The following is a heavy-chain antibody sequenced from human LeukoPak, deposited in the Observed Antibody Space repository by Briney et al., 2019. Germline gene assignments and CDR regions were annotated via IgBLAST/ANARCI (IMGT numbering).Heavy chain of an antibody. D-gene: IGHD3-22*01. CDR3: ARHYYDRSDSYSFDY. CDR2: ILSSGST. Sequence: SETLSLTCTVSGGSISGYYWSWIRQPPGKGLEWIGYILSSGSTNYNPSLKSRVTTSEDTSVNQFSLKLSSVTAADTAVYYCARHYYDRSDSYSFDYWGQGTLVTVSS. J-gene: IGHJ4*02. V-gene: IGHV4-59*08. CDR1: GGSISGYY.